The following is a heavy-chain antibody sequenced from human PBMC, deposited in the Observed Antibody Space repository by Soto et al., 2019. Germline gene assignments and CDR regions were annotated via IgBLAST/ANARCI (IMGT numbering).Heavy chain of an antibody. J-gene: IGHJ3*02. CDR1: GFTFSMYW. CDR2: ISYDGSNK. Sequence: GGSLRLSCVVSGFTFSMYWMHWVRQAPGKGLEWVAVISYDGSNKYYADSVKGRFTISRDNSKNTLYLQMNSLRAEDTAVYYCARDVYGSGSYIAFDIWGQGTMVTVSS. CDR3: ARDVYGSGSYIAFDI. V-gene: IGHV3-30-3*01. D-gene: IGHD3-10*01.